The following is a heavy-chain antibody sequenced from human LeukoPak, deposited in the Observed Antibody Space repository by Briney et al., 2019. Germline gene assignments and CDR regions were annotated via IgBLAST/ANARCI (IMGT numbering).Heavy chain of an antibody. D-gene: IGHD5-18*01. CDR1: GLTFSSSA. V-gene: IGHV3-23*01. CDR2: ISGSGGST. Sequence: GGSLRLSCAASGLTFSSSAMTWVRQAPGKGLEWVARISGSGGSTYYADSVKVRFIISRDNSNNTMYLQMNSLRAEDPAVYYCTNRFTYGRYWGQGTLVPVFS. CDR3: TNRFTYGRY. J-gene: IGHJ4*02.